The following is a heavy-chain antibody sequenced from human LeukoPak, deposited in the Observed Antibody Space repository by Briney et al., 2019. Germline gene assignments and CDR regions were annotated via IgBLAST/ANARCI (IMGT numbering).Heavy chain of an antibody. CDR2: IDSDASRT. CDR1: GFTFNNYW. J-gene: IGHJ4*02. Sequence: GGSLRLSCAASGFTFNNYWIHWVRQVPGKDLVWVSRIDSDASRTNYADSVKGRFTISRDNVKNMVYLQMSSLTVEDTAVYYCARDNTYMFDYWGQGTQVTVSS. D-gene: IGHD4-11*01. CDR3: ARDNTYMFDY. V-gene: IGHV3-74*01.